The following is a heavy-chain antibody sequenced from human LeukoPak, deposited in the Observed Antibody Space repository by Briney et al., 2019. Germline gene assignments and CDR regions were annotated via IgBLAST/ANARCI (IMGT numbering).Heavy chain of an antibody. CDR1: GGSISSYY. J-gene: IGHJ5*02. V-gene: IGHV4-59*01. Sequence: PSETLSLTCTVSGGSISSYYWSWIRQPPGEGLEWIGYIYYSGSTNYNPSLKSRVTISVDTSKNQFSLKLSSVTAADTAVYYCARAIVVVPAARWFDPWGQGTLVTVSS. CDR2: IYYSGST. CDR3: ARAIVVVPAARWFDP. D-gene: IGHD2-2*01.